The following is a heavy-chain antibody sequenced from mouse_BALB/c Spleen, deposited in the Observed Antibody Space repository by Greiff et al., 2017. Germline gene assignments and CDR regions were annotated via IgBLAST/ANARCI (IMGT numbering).Heavy chain of an antibody. V-gene: IGHV14-3*02. CDR3: ARGWTARAPYAMDY. D-gene: IGHD3-2*01. J-gene: IGHJ4*01. CDR1: GFNIKDTY. CDR2: IDPANGNT. Sequence: VQLQQSGAELVKPGASVKLSCTASGFNIKDTYMHWVKQRPEQGLEWIGRIDPANGNTKYDPKFQGKATITADTSSNTAYLQLSSLTSEDTAVYYCARGWTARAPYAMDYWGQGTSVTVSS.